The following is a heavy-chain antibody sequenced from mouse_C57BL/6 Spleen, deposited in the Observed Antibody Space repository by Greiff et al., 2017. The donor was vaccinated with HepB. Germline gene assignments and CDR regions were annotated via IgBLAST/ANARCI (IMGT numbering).Heavy chain of an antibody. CDR1: GYTFTSYW. CDR3: ASHYYGSTSLAY. V-gene: IGHV1-52*01. D-gene: IGHD1-1*01. J-gene: IGHJ3*01. Sequence: QVQLQQPGAELVRPGSSVKLSCKASGYTFTSYWMHWVKQRPIQGLEWIGNIDPSDSETHYNQKFKDKATLTVDKSSSTAYMQLSSLTSEDSAVYYCASHYYGSTSLAYWGQGTLVTVSA. CDR2: IDPSDSET.